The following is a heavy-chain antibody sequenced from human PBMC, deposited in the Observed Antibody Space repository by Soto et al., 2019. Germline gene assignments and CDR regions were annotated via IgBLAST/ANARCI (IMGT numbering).Heavy chain of an antibody. Sequence: QVQLVGSGGGLVKPGGSLRLFCAASGFTFSDYYMSWIRQAPGRGLAWISYISGSGNSINYADSVKGRFTISRDNAKNALYLQMSNVRDEDTAVYYCARDHGTWFDPWGQGTLVTVSS. CDR1: GFTFSDYY. CDR3: ARDHGTWFDP. CDR2: ISGSGNSI. V-gene: IGHV3-11*01. J-gene: IGHJ5*02.